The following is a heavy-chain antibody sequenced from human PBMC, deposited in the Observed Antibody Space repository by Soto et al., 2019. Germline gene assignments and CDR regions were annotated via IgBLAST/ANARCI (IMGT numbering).Heavy chain of an antibody. D-gene: IGHD5-18*01. CDR3: SKEGQLGGYITDQLYYSDY. Sequence: GGVLGLSCAASGFTFNNYARRWVRQAPWKGLEWVSAISGSGGRTYYTDSVKGRFTISRDNSKNTLYMQMKSLRAEDMAVYYCSKEGQLGGYITDQLYYSDYWGPGTVVTVSS. CDR2: ISGSGGRT. J-gene: IGHJ4*02. V-gene: IGHV3-23*01. CDR1: GFTFNNYA.